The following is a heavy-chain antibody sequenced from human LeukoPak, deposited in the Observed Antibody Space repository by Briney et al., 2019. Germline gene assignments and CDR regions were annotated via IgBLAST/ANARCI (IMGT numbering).Heavy chain of an antibody. D-gene: IGHD6-19*01. Sequence: ASVKVSCKASGYTFTSYAMHWVRQAPGQRLECMGWINTGNGNTKYSQKFQGRVTITRDTSTSTAYMELRSLRSDDTAVYYCARAGYSSGHKSYYFDYWGQGTLVTVSS. V-gene: IGHV1-3*04. J-gene: IGHJ4*02. CDR2: INTGNGNT. CDR3: ARAGYSSGHKSYYFDY. CDR1: GYTFTSYA.